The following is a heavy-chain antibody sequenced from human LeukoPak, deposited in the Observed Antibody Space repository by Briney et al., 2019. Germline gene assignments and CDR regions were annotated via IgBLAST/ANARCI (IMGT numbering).Heavy chain of an antibody. Sequence: PSETPSLTCTVSGGSISSSSYYWGWIRQPPGKGLEWIGSIYYSGSTYYNPSLKSRVTISVDTSKNQFSLKLSSVTSADTAVYYCARGSGYLAYWGQGTLVTVSS. J-gene: IGHJ4*02. V-gene: IGHV4-39*07. CDR3: ARGSGYLAY. CDR2: IYYSGST. D-gene: IGHD3-22*01. CDR1: GGSISSSSYY.